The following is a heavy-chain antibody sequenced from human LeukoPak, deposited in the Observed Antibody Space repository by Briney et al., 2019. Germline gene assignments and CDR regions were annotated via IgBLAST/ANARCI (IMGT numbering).Heavy chain of an antibody. V-gene: IGHV3-23*01. CDR1: GSTFSSYA. D-gene: IGHD3-10*01. Sequence: GGSLRLSCAASGSTFSSYAMNWVRQAPGKGLEWVSAISGSGGSTYYADSVKGRFTISRDNSKNTLYLQMNSMRAEATAVYYCAKDESYGSGSYYMGLFDYWGQGTLVTVSS. CDR2: ISGSGGST. J-gene: IGHJ4*02. CDR3: AKDESYGSGSYYMGLFDY.